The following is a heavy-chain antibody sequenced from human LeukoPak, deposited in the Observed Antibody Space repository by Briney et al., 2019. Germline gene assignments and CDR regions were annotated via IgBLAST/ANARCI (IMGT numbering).Heavy chain of an antibody. J-gene: IGHJ4*02. CDR3: AKDGYYDSSGYSYFDY. D-gene: IGHD3-22*01. Sequence: PGGSLRLSCAASGFTFSDYYMSWIRQAPGKGLEWVSYISSSGSTIYYADSVKGRFTISRDNAKNSLYLQMNSLRAEDTAVYYCAKDGYYDSSGYSYFDYWGQGTLVTVSS. CDR2: ISSSGSTI. CDR1: GFTFSDYY. V-gene: IGHV3-11*01.